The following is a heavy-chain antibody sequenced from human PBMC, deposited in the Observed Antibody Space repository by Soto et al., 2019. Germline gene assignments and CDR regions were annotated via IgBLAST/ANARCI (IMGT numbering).Heavy chain of an antibody. CDR2: IVVGSGNT. Sequence: SVKVSCKASGFTFTISAVQGVLQSLLQRLEGIGWIVVGSGNTNYAQKFQERVTITRDMSTSTAYMELSSLRSEDTAVYYCAATSTYSSGWYGFGGGYYYYGMDVWGQGATVTVSS. CDR3: AATSTYSSGWYGFGGGYYYYGMDV. CDR1: GFTFTISA. V-gene: IGHV1-58*01. D-gene: IGHD6-19*01. J-gene: IGHJ6*02.